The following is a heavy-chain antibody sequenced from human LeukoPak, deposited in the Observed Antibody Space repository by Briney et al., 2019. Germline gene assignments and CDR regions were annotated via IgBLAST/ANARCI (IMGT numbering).Heavy chain of an antibody. D-gene: IGHD2-15*01. V-gene: IGHV3-30*03. CDR2: ISYDGSNK. J-gene: IGHJ4*02. Sequence: GGSLRLSCAASGFTFSSLWMNWVRQAPGKGLEWVAVISYDGSNKYYADSVKGRFTISRDNSKNTLYLQMNSMRAEDTAVYYCARDKVTCSGGSCYDYFDYWGQGTLVTVSS. CDR1: GFTFSSLW. CDR3: ARDKVTCSGGSCYDYFDY.